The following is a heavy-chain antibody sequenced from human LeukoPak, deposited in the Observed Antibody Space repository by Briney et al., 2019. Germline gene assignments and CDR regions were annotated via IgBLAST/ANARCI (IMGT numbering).Heavy chain of an antibody. D-gene: IGHD6-6*01. Sequence: SETLSLTCAVYGGSFSGYYWSWIRQPPGKGLEWIGEINHSGSTNYNPSLKSRVTISVDTSKNQFSLKLSSVTAADTAVYYCARHLEYSSSPMDYWGPGTLVTVSS. CDR2: INHSGST. CDR1: GGSFSGYY. CDR3: ARHLEYSSSPMDY. J-gene: IGHJ4*02. V-gene: IGHV4-34*01.